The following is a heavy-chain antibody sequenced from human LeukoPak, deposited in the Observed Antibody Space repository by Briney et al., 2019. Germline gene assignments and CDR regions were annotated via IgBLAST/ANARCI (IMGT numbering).Heavy chain of an antibody. CDR2: IRSKANSYAT. CDR3: TRQPHNDIVVGPRWGYGMDV. CDR1: GFTFSGSA. V-gene: IGHV3-73*01. D-gene: IGHD2-15*01. Sequence: GGSLKLSCAASGFTFSGSAMHWVRQASGKGLEWVGRIRSKANSYATAYAASVKGRFTISRDDSKNTAYLQMNSLKTEDTAVYYCTRQPHNDIVVGPRWGYGMDVWGQGTTVTVSS. J-gene: IGHJ6*02.